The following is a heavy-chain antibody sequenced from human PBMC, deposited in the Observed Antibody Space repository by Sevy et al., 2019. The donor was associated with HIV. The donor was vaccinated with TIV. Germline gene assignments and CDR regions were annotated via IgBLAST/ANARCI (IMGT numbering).Heavy chain of an antibody. D-gene: IGHD6-19*01. CDR3: AKDGYSSGLLYYFDH. J-gene: IGHJ4*02. CDR2: ISVSGRL. V-gene: IGHV3-23*01. Sequence: GGSLRLSCAASGFTFDNYAMAWVRQAPGQGLVWVSAISVSGRLSYADSVKGRFTISRDSSKKMIYLHLNSLRADDTATYYCAKDGYSSGLLYYFDHWGQGTLVTVSS. CDR1: GFTFDNYA.